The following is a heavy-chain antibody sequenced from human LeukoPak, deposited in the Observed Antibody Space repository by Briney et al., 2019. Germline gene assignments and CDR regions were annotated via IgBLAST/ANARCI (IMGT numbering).Heavy chain of an antibody. J-gene: IGHJ6*03. CDR2: MNPNSGGT. CDR3: ARAFIPHYYYMDV. Sequence: ASVKVSCKASGYTFTGYYMHWVRQAPGQGLEWMGWMNPNSGGTNYAQKFQGRVTMTRDTSISTAYMELSRLRSDDTAVYYCARAFIPHYYYMDVWGKGTTVTVSS. V-gene: IGHV1-2*02. CDR1: GYTFTGYY.